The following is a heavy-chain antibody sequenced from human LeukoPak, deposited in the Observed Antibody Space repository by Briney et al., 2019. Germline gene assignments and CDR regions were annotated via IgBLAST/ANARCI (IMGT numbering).Heavy chain of an antibody. D-gene: IGHD3-3*01. CDR1: GFTFSSYA. CDR3: ASVYDFWPN. J-gene: IGHJ4*02. V-gene: IGHV3-30-3*01. CDR2: ISYDGSNK. Sequence: TGGSLRLSCAASGFTFSSYAMHWVRQAPGKGLEWVAVISYDGSNKYYADSVKGRFTISRDNAKNSLYLQMNSLRAEDAAVYYCASVYDFWPNWGQGTLVTVSS.